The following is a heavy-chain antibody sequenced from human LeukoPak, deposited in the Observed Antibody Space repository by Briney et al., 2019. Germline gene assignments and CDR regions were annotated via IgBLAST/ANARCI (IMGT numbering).Heavy chain of an antibody. CDR1: GGSIRSFY. CDR2: IYYSGLT. Sequence: PSETLSLTCTVSGGSIRSFYWSWIRQPPGKGLEWIGYIYYSGLTNYNPSLKSRVTISVDTSNNQFSLQLSSVTAADTAVYYCARLYDSSGYYYPFDYWGQGTLVTVSS. J-gene: IGHJ4*02. CDR3: ARLYDSSGYYYPFDY. D-gene: IGHD3-22*01. V-gene: IGHV4-59*08.